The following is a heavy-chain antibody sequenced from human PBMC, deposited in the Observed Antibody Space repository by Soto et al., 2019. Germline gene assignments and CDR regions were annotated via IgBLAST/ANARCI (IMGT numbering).Heavy chain of an antibody. D-gene: IGHD6-6*01. V-gene: IGHV3-48*01. CDR1: GFTFGSFH. Sequence: GGSLRLSCAASGFTFGSFHMNWVRQAPGRGLEWVAYITSSSDTIYYSDSVKGRFTISRDNSKNTLYLQMNSLRAEGTAVYYCARGRKSSSPLYYFDYWGQGTLVTVSS. J-gene: IGHJ4*02. CDR3: ARGRKSSSPLYYFDY. CDR2: ITSSSDTI.